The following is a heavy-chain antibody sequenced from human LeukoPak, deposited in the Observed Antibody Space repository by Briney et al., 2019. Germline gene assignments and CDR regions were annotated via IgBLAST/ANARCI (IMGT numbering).Heavy chain of an antibody. V-gene: IGHV3-30*18. CDR2: ISYDGSNK. J-gene: IGHJ4*02. Sequence: GRSLRLSCAASGFTFSSYGMHWVRQAPGKGLEWVAVISYDGSNKYYADSVKGRFTISRDNSKNTLYLQMNSLRAEDTAVYYCAKPDATRGSYYFDYWGQGTLVTVSS. CDR3: AKPDATRGSYYFDY. CDR1: GFTFSSYG. D-gene: IGHD3-10*01.